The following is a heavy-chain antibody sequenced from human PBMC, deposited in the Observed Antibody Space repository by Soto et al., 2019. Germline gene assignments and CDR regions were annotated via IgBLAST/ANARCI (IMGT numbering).Heavy chain of an antibody. CDR3: ARGPYSRGVGATNPSN. CDR1: GGSSSGWY. D-gene: IGHD1-26*01. CDR2: ISSGST. Sequence: TSETLSLTCAVYGGSSSGWYWTWIRQSPVKGLEWIGEISSGSTNYNPSLKSRVTISADMSKNQFSLKLTSVTAADTAIYNCARGPYSRGVGATNPSNWGQGTQVTVSS. J-gene: IGHJ4*02. V-gene: IGHV4-34*01.